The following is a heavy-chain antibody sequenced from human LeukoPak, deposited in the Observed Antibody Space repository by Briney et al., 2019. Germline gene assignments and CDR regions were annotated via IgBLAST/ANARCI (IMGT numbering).Heavy chain of an antibody. J-gene: IGHJ4*02. D-gene: IGHD4-17*01. CDR3: ARSDYGDSKLDY. CDR2: IYYSGST. Sequence: KPSQTLSLTCTVSGGSISSYYWSWIRQPPGKGLEWIGYIYYSGSTNYTPSLKSRVTISVDTSKNQFSLKLSSVTAADTAVYYCARSDYGDSKLDYWGQGTLVTVSS. V-gene: IGHV4-59*01. CDR1: GGSISSYY.